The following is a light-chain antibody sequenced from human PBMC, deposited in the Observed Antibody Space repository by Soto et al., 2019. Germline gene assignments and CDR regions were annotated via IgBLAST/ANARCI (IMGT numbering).Light chain of an antibody. J-gene: IGLJ1*01. CDR2: DVN. V-gene: IGLV2-8*01. Sequence: QSALTQPPSASGSPGQSVAISCPGTSSDVGAYDYVSWYQQHPGKAPKLLIYDVNKRPSGVPDLFSGSKSGNTASLTVSGLQAEDEADYYCSSYAGTHIVFGTGTKVTVL. CDR3: SSYAGTHIV. CDR1: SSDVGAYDY.